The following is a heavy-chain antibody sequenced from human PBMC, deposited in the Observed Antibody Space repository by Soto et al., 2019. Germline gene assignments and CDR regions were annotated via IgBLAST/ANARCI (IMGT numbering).Heavy chain of an antibody. V-gene: IGHV4-31*03. CDR2: IYYSGSS. CDR3: ARAGYENWFDP. D-gene: IGHD2-2*01. Sequence: PSETLSLTCTVSGGSISSGGYYWSWIRQHPGKGLEWIGYIYYSGSSYYNPSLKSRVTISVDTSKNQFSLKLSSVTAADTAVYYGARAGYENWFDPWGQGTLVTVSS. CDR1: GGSISSGGYY. J-gene: IGHJ5*02.